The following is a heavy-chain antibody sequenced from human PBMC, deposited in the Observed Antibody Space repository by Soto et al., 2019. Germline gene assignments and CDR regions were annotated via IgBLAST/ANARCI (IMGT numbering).Heavy chain of an antibody. Sequence: EVQLVESGGGLAQPGGSLRLSCAASGFTFSSYSMNWVRQAPGKGLEWVSYISSSSSTIYYADSVKGRFTISRDNAKNSLYLQMNSLRDEDTAVYYCAREGRSNYYYGMDVWGQGTTVTVSS. V-gene: IGHV3-48*02. CDR3: AREGRSNYYYGMDV. CDR2: ISSSSSTI. CDR1: GFTFSSYS. J-gene: IGHJ6*02. D-gene: IGHD3-10*01.